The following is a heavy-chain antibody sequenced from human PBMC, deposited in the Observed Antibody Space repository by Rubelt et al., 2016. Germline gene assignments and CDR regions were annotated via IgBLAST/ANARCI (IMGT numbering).Heavy chain of an antibody. CDR1: GFTFSSYA. V-gene: IGHV3-23*04. J-gene: IGHJ6*02. Sequence: VQLVESGGGVVQPGRSLRLSCAASGFTFSSYAMSWVRQAPGKGLEWVSASSGSGGSTYYADSVQGRFTISGDNSKNTLVLQMNSLGAEDTAVYYCAKDMGYCSGGSCYSGYYYYGMDVWGQGTTVTVSS. CDR3: AKDMGYCSGGSCYSGYYYYGMDV. D-gene: IGHD2-15*01. CDR2: SSGSGGST.